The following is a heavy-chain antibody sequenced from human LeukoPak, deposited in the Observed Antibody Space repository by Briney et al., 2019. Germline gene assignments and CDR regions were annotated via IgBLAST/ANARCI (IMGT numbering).Heavy chain of an antibody. D-gene: IGHD3-22*01. CDR1: GGTFSSYA. J-gene: IGHJ4*02. Sequence: SVKVSCKASGGTFSSYAISWVRQTPGQGLEWMGGIIPIFGTANYAQKFQGRVTITADESTSTAYMELSSLRSEDTAVYYCARTRYYYDSSGRNYYFDYWGQGTLVTVSS. V-gene: IGHV1-69*13. CDR2: IIPIFGTA. CDR3: ARTRYYYDSSGRNYYFDY.